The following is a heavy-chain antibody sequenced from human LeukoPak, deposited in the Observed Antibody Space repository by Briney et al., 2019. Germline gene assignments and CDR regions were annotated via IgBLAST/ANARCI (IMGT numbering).Heavy chain of an antibody. D-gene: IGHD3-9*01. V-gene: IGHV4-30-4*01. CDR2: IYYSGST. CDR3: ARAPRYFDWLLSFDY. CDR1: GGSISSGDYY. J-gene: IGHJ4*02. Sequence: PSQTLSLTCTVSGGSISSGDYYWSWIRQPPGKGLEWIGYIYYSGSTYYNPSLKSRVTISVDTSKNQFSLKLSSATAADTAVYYCARAPRYFDWLLSFDYWGQGTLVTVSS.